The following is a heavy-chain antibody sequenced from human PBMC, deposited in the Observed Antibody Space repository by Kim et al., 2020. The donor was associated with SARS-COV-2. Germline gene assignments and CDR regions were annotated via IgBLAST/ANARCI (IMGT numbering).Heavy chain of an antibody. J-gene: IGHJ6*02. Sequence: YTVSVKSRITINPDTSTNQFSLQLNSVTPEDTAVYYCARESGLSGNGLDVWGQGTTVTVSS. CDR3: ARESGLSGNGLDV. V-gene: IGHV6-1*01. D-gene: IGHD7-27*01.